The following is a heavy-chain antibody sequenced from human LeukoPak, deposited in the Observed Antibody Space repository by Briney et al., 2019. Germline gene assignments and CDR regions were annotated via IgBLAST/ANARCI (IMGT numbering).Heavy chain of an antibody. CDR2: MNPNSGNT. CDR3: ARAGFLEWSYFDY. Sequence: ASVKVSCKASGYTFTSYDINWVRQATGQGLEWMGWMNPNSGNTGYAQKFQGRVTITADESTSTAYMELSSLRSEDTAVYYCARAGFLEWSYFDYWGQGTLVTVSS. CDR1: GYTFTSYD. V-gene: IGHV1-8*01. J-gene: IGHJ4*02. D-gene: IGHD3-3*01.